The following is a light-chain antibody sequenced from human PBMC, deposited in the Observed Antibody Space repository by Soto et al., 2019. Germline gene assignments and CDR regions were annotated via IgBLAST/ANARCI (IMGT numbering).Light chain of an antibody. CDR2: GAS. Sequence: EIVMTQSPATLSVSPGERATLSCRASQSVSSNLAWYQQKPGQAPRLLIYGASTRATGIPARFSGSCSGTEFTLTISSLQSEDFAVYYCQQYNNWPPRYTFGQGTKLEIK. V-gene: IGKV3-15*01. J-gene: IGKJ2*01. CDR1: QSVSSN. CDR3: QQYNNWPPRYT.